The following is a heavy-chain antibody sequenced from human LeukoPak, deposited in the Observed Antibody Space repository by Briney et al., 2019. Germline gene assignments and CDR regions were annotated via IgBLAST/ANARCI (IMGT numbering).Heavy chain of an antibody. D-gene: IGHD3-9*01. Sequence: GGSLRLSCAASGFTFGDFSMNWVRQAPGKGLEWISYISAGSATINYADSVKGRFTMSRDNAKVSLYLQMNSLRTEDTAVYYCARDKDWAFDFWGQGTLVTVSS. CDR3: ARDKDWAFDF. CDR1: GFTFGDFS. J-gene: IGHJ4*02. V-gene: IGHV3-48*01. CDR2: ISAGSATI.